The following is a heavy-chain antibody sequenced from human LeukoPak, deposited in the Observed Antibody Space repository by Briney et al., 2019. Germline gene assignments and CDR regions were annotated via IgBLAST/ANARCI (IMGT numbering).Heavy chain of an antibody. D-gene: IGHD5-24*01. CDR2: IKSKTDGGTT. CDR1: GFTFSNAW. V-gene: IGHV3-15*01. Sequence: GGSLRLSCAASGFTFSNAWMSWVRQAPGKGLEWVSRIKSKTDGGTTDYAAPVKGRFTISRDDSKNTLYLQMNSLKTEDTAVYYCTTRRDGWGQGTLVTVSS. J-gene: IGHJ4*02. CDR3: TTRRDG.